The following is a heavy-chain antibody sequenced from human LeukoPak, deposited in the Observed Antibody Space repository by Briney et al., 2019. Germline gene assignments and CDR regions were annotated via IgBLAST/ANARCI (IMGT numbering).Heavy chain of an antibody. CDR3: ARPVVLGAYLRGAYYFDS. CDR2: IWYDGSDK. CDR1: GFTFSNYG. J-gene: IGHJ4*02. D-gene: IGHD3-16*01. Sequence: RRSLRLSRAASGFTFSNYGMHWVRQAPGKGLEWVAVIWYDGSDKYHADSVKGRFTISRDNSKNTLYLKMNSLRVEDTAVYYCARPVVLGAYLRGAYYFDSWGQGTLVTVSS. V-gene: IGHV3-33*01.